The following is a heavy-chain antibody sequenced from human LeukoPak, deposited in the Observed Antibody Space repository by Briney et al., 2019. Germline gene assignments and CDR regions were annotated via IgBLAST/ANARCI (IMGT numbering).Heavy chain of an antibody. CDR2: INPNSGGT. Sequence: ASVKVSCKGSGYIFPDYYIYWVRQAPGQGLEWMGRINPNSGGTNYAQKFQGRVTVTRDTSISTVYMELSRLSSDDTAVYYCARDGGYCSSGTVCYSRAEYYYYGMDVWGQGTTVTVS. J-gene: IGHJ6*02. CDR1: GYIFPDYY. CDR3: ARDGGYCSSGTVCYSRAEYYYYGMDV. V-gene: IGHV1-2*06. D-gene: IGHD2-2*01.